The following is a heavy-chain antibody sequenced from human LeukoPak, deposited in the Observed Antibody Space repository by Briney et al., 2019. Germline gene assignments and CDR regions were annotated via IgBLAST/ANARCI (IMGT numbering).Heavy chain of an antibody. Sequence: GGSLRLSCAASGFTFSSYGMSWVRQAPGKGLEWVSAISGSGGSTYYADSVKGRFTISRDNSKNTLYLQMNSLRAEDTAVYYCAKGGMITFGGVIVRTYAFDIWGQGTMVTVSS. CDR2: ISGSGGST. J-gene: IGHJ3*02. CDR1: GFTFSSYG. V-gene: IGHV3-23*01. CDR3: AKGGMITFGGVIVRTYAFDI. D-gene: IGHD3-16*02.